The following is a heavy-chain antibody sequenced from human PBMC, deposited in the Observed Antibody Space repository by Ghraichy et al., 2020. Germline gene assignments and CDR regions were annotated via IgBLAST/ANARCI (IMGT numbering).Heavy chain of an antibody. V-gene: IGHV3-21*01. CDR1: GFTFSSYS. J-gene: IGHJ4*02. CDR3: ATTADYLYFDY. D-gene: IGHD4-11*01. Sequence: LSLTCAASGFTFSSYSMNWVRQAPGKGLECVSSISSRSDYIYYADSLKGRFTVSRDNADNSLFLQMNSLRAEDTAVYYCATTADYLYFDYWGQGTLVTVSS. CDR2: ISSRSDYI.